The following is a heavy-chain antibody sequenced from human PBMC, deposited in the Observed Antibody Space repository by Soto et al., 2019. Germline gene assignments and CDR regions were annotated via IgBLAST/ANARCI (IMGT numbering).Heavy chain of an antibody. CDR2: IYYSGST. J-gene: IGHJ4*02. V-gene: IGHV4-59*01. CDR1: GGSIRSYY. Sequence: PSETLSLTCTVSGGSIRSYYWSWIRQPPGKGLEWIGYIYYSGSTNYNPSLKSRVTISVDTSKNQFSLKLSSVTAADTAVYYCARDRVLLWFGEPTVDLDYWGQGTLVTVSS. D-gene: IGHD3-10*01. CDR3: ARDRVLLWFGEPTVDLDY.